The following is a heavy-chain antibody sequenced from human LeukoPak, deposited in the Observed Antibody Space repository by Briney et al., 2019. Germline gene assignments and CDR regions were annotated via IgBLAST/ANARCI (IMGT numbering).Heavy chain of an antibody. V-gene: IGHV1-18*01. J-gene: IGHJ5*02. D-gene: IGHD3-3*01. CDR1: GYTFTSYG. CDR3: ARQYYDFWSGQSGGYWFDP. Sequence: GASVKVSCKASGYTFTSYGISWVRQAPGQGLEWMGWISAYNGNTNYAQKLQGRVTMTTDTSTSTAYMELRSLRSDGTAVYYCARQYYDFWSGQSGGYWFDPWGQGTLVTVSS. CDR2: ISAYNGNT.